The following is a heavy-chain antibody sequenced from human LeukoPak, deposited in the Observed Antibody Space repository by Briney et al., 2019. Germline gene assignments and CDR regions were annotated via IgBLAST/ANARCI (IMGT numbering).Heavy chain of an antibody. J-gene: IGHJ6*02. Sequence: GGSLRLSCAASGFTFSSYGMHWVRQAPGKGLVWVAVIWYDGSNKYYADSVKGRFTISRDNSKNTLYLQMNSLRAEDTAVYYCAREGSSSWYLGDYYYGMDVWGQGTTVTVSS. CDR2: IWYDGSNK. V-gene: IGHV3-33*01. CDR3: AREGSSSWYLGDYYYGMDV. CDR1: GFTFSSYG. D-gene: IGHD6-13*01.